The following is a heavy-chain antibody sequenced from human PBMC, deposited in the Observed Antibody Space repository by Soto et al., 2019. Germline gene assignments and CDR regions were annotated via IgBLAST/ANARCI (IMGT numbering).Heavy chain of an antibody. Sequence: QVQLVQSGAEVKKPGSSVKVSCKASGGTFSSYTISWVRQAPGQGLEWMGRIIPILGIANYAQKFQGRVTITADQSTNTAYMELRSLRSADTAVYYCARDSSYGYKDLSYFVYWGQGTLVTVSS. CDR1: GGTFSSYT. J-gene: IGHJ4*02. CDR2: IIPILGIA. CDR3: ARDSSYGYKDLSYFVY. D-gene: IGHD5-18*01. V-gene: IGHV1-69*08.